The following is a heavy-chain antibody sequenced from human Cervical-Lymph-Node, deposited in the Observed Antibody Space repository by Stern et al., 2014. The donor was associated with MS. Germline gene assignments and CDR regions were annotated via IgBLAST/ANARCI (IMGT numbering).Heavy chain of an antibody. CDR2: IIPIFGPA. CDR3: ARGSTVVTDYFDY. J-gene: IGHJ4*02. CDR1: GGTFSSYV. D-gene: IGHD4-23*01. Sequence: VQLVESGAEVKKPGSSVKVSCKASGGTFSSYVISWVRQAPGQGLEWMGGIIPIFGPANYAQKFQGRVTIIADRSTSTAYMELRSLRSEDTDVYYCARGSTVVTDYFDYWGQGTLVTVSS. V-gene: IGHV1-69*06.